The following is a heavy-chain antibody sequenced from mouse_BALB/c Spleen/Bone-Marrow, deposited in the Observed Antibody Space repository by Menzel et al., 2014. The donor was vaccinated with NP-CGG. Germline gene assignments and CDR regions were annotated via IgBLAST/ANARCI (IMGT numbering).Heavy chain of an antibody. V-gene: IGHV1-77*01. CDR2: IYPGSGST. D-gene: IGHD3-1*01. J-gene: IGHJ4*01. Sequence: VKLVESGPELVKPGASVKMSCEASGYTFTDYVISWVKQRTGQGLEWIGEIYPGSGSTYYNEKFKGKATLTADKSSNTAYMQLSSLTSEDSAVYFCARGLGLPFYAMDYWGQGTSVTVSS. CDR1: GYTFTDYV. CDR3: ARGLGLPFYAMDY.